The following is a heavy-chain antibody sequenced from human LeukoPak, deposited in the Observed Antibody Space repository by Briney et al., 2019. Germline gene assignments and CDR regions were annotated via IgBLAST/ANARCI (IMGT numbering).Heavy chain of an antibody. CDR2: INWNGGST. J-gene: IGHJ4*02. D-gene: IGHD3-16*02. CDR3: AKNEYVWGSYRYVYFDY. Sequence: PGGSLRLSCAASGFTFDDYGMSWVRQAPGKGLEWVSGINWNGGSTGCADSVKGRFTISRDNAKNSLYLQMNSLRAEDTAVYYCAKNEYVWGSYRYVYFDYWGQGTLVTVSS. V-gene: IGHV3-20*04. CDR1: GFTFDDYG.